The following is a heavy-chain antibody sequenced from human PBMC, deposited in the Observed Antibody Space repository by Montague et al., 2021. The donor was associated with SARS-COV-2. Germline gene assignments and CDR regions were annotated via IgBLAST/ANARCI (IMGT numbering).Heavy chain of an antibody. CDR1: GFTFSSYW. CDR2: IEEDGSEK. Sequence: SLRLSCAASGFTFSSYWMSWVRQAPGKGLEWVANIEEDGSEKYYMDSVKGRFTISRDNAKNSLSLQINSLRAEDTAVYYCARERQDSSGWSTYWYFDLWGRGTLVTVSS. J-gene: IGHJ2*01. D-gene: IGHD6-19*01. V-gene: IGHV3-7*01. CDR3: ARERQDSSGWSTYWYFDL.